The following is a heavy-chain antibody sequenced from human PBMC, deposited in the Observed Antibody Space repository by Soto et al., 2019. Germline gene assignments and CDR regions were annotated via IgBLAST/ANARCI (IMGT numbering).Heavy chain of an antibody. V-gene: IGHV3-30-3*01. CDR2: ISYDGSNK. Sequence: PGGSLRLSCAASGFTFSSYAMHWVRQAPGKGLEWVAVISYDGSNKYYADSVKGRFTISRDNSKNTLYLQMNSLRAEDTAVYYCARSPGYGLYYFDYWGQGTLVTVPS. CDR1: GFTFSSYA. CDR3: ARSPGYGLYYFDY. J-gene: IGHJ4*02. D-gene: IGHD2-8*01.